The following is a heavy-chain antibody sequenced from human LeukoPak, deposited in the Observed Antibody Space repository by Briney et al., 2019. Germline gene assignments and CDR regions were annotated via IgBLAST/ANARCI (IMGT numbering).Heavy chain of an antibody. Sequence: PGGSLRLSCAASGFTFYDYGMSWVRHAPGKGLEWVSGINWNGGSTGYADSVKGRFTISRDNAKNSLYLQMNSLRAEDTALYHCAREYYYDSSGYYDAFDIWGQGTMVTVSS. J-gene: IGHJ3*02. V-gene: IGHV3-20*01. D-gene: IGHD3-22*01. CDR3: AREYYYDSSGYYDAFDI. CDR1: GFTFYDYG. CDR2: INWNGGST.